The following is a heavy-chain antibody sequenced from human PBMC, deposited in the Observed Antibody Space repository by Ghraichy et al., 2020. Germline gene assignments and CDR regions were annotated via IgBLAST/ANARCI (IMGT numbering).Heavy chain of an antibody. Sequence: GGSLRLSCAASGFTFSNYSMNWVRQAPGKGLEWVSSISSSSSDIYYADSVEGRFTISRDNAKNSLYLQMNSLRAEDTALYNCARDGGSWSPWYFDYWGQGTLVTVSS. V-gene: IGHV3-21*01. CDR1: GFTFSNYS. CDR2: ISSSSSDI. CDR3: ARDGGSWSPWYFDY. D-gene: IGHD6-13*01. J-gene: IGHJ4*02.